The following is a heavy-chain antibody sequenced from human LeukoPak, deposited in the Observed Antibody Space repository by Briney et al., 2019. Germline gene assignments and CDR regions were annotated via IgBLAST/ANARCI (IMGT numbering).Heavy chain of an antibody. V-gene: IGHV4-61*02. D-gene: IGHD5-12*01. CDR3: ARAIYSGYDSYYYYFDY. J-gene: IGHJ4*02. CDR1: GGSISSSNYY. CDR2: IYTSGST. Sequence: SETLSLTCTVSGGSISSSNYYWSWIRQPAGTGLEWIGRIYTSGSTNYNPSLKSRVTISVDTSKNQFSLKLSSVTAADTAVCYCARAIYSGYDSYYYYFDYWGQGTLVTVSS.